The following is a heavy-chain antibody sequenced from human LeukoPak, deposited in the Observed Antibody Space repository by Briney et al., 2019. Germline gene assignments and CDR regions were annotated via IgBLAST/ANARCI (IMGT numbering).Heavy chain of an antibody. CDR1: GFTFSSYW. D-gene: IGHD6-19*01. Sequence: GGSLRLSCAASGFTFSSYWMSWVRQAPGKGLEWVANIKQDGSEKYYVDSVKGRFTISRDNAKNSLYLQMNSLRAEDTAVYYCARELVGSGWYEDYFDYWGQGTLVTVSS. V-gene: IGHV3-7*01. CDR2: IKQDGSEK. CDR3: ARELVGSGWYEDYFDY. J-gene: IGHJ4*02.